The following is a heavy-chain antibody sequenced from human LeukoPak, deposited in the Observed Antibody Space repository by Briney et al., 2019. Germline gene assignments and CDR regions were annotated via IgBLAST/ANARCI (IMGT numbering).Heavy chain of an antibody. D-gene: IGHD3-10*01. CDR3: AKEAWFGELALDR. CDR1: GFPFSNYA. CDR2: LNARATSP. V-gene: IGHV3-23*01. J-gene: IGHJ5*02. Sequence: GGSLRLSCAASGFPFSNYAMSWVRQVPGGGLEWVSVLNARATSPHYADSVKGRFTISRDNPKNTLDLQMDRRRGEDTAVDYCAKEAWFGELALDRWGQGTLVTVSS.